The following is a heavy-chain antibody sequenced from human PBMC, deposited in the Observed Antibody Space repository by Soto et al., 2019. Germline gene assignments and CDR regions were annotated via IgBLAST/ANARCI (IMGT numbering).Heavy chain of an antibody. J-gene: IGHJ5*02. D-gene: IGHD2-2*01. CDR3: ARDRIRIVVVPAAPGNWFDP. Sequence: QVQLVQSGAEVKKPGASVKVSCKASGYTFTSYGISWVRQAPGQGLEWMGWISAYNGNTNYAQKLQGRVTMTTATSTSTAYMELRSLRSDDTAVYYCARDRIRIVVVPAAPGNWFDPWGQGTLVTVSS. CDR1: GYTFTSYG. CDR2: ISAYNGNT. V-gene: IGHV1-18*01.